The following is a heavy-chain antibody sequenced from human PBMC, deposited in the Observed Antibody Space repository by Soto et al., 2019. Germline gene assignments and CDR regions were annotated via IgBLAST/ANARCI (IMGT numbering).Heavy chain of an antibody. CDR2: IYYTGST. J-gene: IGHJ6*02. Sequence: PSETLSLTCTVSGDSINGRYWSWVRQPPGKGLEWIGYIYYTGSTNCNPSLKSRATISVDSSKNQFSLKLSSVTAADTAVYYCARAHYGDYGYGMDVWGQGTTVTVSS. D-gene: IGHD4-17*01. V-gene: IGHV4-59*11. CDR3: ARAHYGDYGYGMDV. CDR1: GDSINGRY.